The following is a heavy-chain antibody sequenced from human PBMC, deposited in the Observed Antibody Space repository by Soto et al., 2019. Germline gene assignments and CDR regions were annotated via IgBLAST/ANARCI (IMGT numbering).Heavy chain of an antibody. CDR2: ISGSGGST. CDR1: GFTFSSYA. Sequence: EVQLLESGGGLVQPGGSLRLSCAASGFTFSSYAMSWVRQAPGKGLEWVSVISGSGGSTYYPDSVKGRFTISRDNSKNTLYLQMNSLRAEDTAVYYCAYYYGSGSPWDYYYGMDVWGQGTTVTVSS. V-gene: IGHV3-23*01. CDR3: AYYYGSGSPWDYYYGMDV. D-gene: IGHD3-10*01. J-gene: IGHJ6*02.